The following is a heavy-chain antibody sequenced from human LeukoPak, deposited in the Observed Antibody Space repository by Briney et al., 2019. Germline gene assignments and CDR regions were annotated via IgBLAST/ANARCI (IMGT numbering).Heavy chain of an antibody. J-gene: IGHJ4*02. CDR3: ARGIIRSGLYYFDY. CDR1: GFTFSSYA. D-gene: IGHD1-14*01. Sequence: PGGSLRLSCAASGFTFSSYAMSWVRQAPGKGPEWVSVIYSGGSTYYADSVKGLFTISRDNSKNTLYLQTNSLRAEDTAVYYCARGIIRSGLYYFDYWGQGTLVTVSS. V-gene: IGHV3-53*01. CDR2: IYSGGST.